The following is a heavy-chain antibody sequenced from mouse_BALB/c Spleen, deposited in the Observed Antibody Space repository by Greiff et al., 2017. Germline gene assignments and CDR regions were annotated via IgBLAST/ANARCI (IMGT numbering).Heavy chain of an antibody. CDR2: ISDGGSYT. Sequence: EVQRVESGGGLVKPGGSLKLSCAASGFTFSDYYMYWVRQTPEKRLEWVATISDGGSYTYYPDSVKGRFTISRDNAKNNLYLQMSSLKSEDTAMYYCARGRGRNDRWYFDVWGAGTTVTVSS. V-gene: IGHV5-4*02. D-gene: IGHD3-3*01. CDR3: ARGRGRNDRWYFDV. CDR1: GFTFSDYY. J-gene: IGHJ1*01.